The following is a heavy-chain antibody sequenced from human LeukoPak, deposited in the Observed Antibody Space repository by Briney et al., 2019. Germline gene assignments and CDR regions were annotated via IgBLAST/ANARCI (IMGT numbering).Heavy chain of an antibody. Sequence: ASVKVSCKASGYTFTGYYMHWVRQAPGQGLEWMGWINPNSGGTNYAQKFQGRVTMTRDTSISTAYMELSRLRSDDTAVYYCARGQPDNYYYYYYMDVWGKGTTVTVSS. CDR1: GYTFTGYY. V-gene: IGHV1-2*02. J-gene: IGHJ6*03. CDR3: ARGQPDNYYYYYYMDV. D-gene: IGHD1-1*01. CDR2: INPNSGGT.